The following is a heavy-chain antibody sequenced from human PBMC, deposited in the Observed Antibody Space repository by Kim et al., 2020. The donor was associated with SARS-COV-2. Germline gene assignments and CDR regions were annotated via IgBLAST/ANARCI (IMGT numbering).Heavy chain of an antibody. CDR2: IYYLGAT. J-gene: IGHJ3*02. D-gene: IGHD6-13*01. CDR1: GGSISSANYY. V-gene: IGHV4-31*03. CDR3: ARDLPSSRVPFDI. Sequence: SETLSLTCTVSGGSISSANYYFSWIRQHPGKGLEWIGYIYYLGATYYNPSLKSRVTISLDTYKNQFSLKLSSMTAADTAVYYCARDLPSSRVPFDIWGQGTMVTVSS.